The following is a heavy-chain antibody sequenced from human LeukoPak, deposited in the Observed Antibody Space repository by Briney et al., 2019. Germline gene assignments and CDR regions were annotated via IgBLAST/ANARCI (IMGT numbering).Heavy chain of an antibody. V-gene: IGHV4-30-4*01. CDR1: GGSISSGDYY. J-gene: IGHJ5*02. CDR3: ARDISFDYYDSSGYPVP. CDR2: IYYSGST. Sequence: SETLSLTCTVSGGSISSGDYYWSWIRQPPGKGLEWIGYIYYSGSTYYNPSLKSRVTISVDTSKNQFSLKLSSVTAADTAVYYCARDISFDYYDSSGYPVPWGQGTLVTVSS. D-gene: IGHD3-22*01.